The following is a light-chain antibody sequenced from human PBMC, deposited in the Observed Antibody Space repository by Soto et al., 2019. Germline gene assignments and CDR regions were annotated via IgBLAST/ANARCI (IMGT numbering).Light chain of an antibody. CDR3: LQRSDWPRVT. V-gene: IGKV3-11*01. CDR2: DAS. J-gene: IGKJ4*01. CDR1: QSIHNY. Sequence: EVVLTQSPVTLSLSPGERATLSCRSSQSIHNYLAWYQQKPGQTPRLLIYDASNRATGIPDRFSGSGSRTDFTLTISSLEPEDFAVYFCLQRSDWPRVTFGGGTKVELK.